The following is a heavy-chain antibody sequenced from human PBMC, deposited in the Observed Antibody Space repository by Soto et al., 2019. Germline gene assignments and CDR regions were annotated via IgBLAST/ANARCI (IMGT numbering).Heavy chain of an antibody. J-gene: IGHJ4*02. V-gene: IGHV2-5*02. CDR3: AHRRVTMITNYYFDY. CDR1: AFSLSTGGVG. Sequence: SGPTLVNPTQTLTLTCTFSAFSLSTGGVGVGWIRQPPGKALEWLALIYWDDDKRYSPSLKSRLTITKDTSKNQVVLTMTNMDPVDTATYYCAHRRVTMITNYYFDYWGQGTLVTVSS. CDR2: IYWDDDK. D-gene: IGHD3-22*01.